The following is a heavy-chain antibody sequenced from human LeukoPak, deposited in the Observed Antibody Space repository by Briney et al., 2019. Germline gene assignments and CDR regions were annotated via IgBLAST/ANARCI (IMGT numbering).Heavy chain of an antibody. CDR1: GFTFSKHG. CDR2: VSPPGGGT. D-gene: IGHD3-9*01. Sequence: GGTLRLSCGASGFTFSKHGMNWVRQAPGKGLEWLSGVSPPGGGTYYADSVKGRFTISRDDSKNTLSLQMNSLSTEDTAVYYCAIEISRLVIHAFDLWGQGTMVTVSS. V-gene: IGHV3-23*01. CDR3: AIEISRLVIHAFDL. J-gene: IGHJ3*01.